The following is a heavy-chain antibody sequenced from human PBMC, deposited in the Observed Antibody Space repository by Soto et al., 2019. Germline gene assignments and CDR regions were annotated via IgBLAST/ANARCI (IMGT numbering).Heavy chain of an antibody. CDR2: IYSGGST. J-gene: IGHJ4*02. D-gene: IGHD1-26*01. CDR3: ARDWWELPDTYYFDY. Sequence: PGGSLRLSCAASGFTVSSNYMSWFRQAPGKGLEWVSVIYSGGSTYYADSVKGRFTISRDNSKNTLYLQMNSLRAEDTAVYYCARDWWELPDTYYFDYWGQGTLVTVSS. CDR1: GFTVSSNY. V-gene: IGHV3-53*01.